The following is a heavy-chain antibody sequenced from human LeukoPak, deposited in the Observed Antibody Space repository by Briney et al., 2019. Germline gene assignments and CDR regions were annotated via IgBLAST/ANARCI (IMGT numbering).Heavy chain of an antibody. V-gene: IGHV4-34*01. CDR3: ARASRTYYDILTGSFYMDV. CDR2: INHSGST. D-gene: IGHD3-9*01. Sequence: SETLSLTCAVYGGSFSGYYWSWIRQPPGKGLEWIGEINHSGSTNYNPSLKSRVTISVDTSKNQFSLKLSSVTAADTAVYYCARASRTYYDILTGSFYMDVWGKGTTVTVSS. J-gene: IGHJ6*03. CDR1: GGSFSGYY.